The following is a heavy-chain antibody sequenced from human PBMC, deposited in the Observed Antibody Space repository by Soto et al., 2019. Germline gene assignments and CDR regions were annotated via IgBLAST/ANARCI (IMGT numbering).Heavy chain of an antibody. V-gene: IGHV4-59*01. CDR2: IYYSGST. CDR3: ARGRNNWFDP. Sequence: SETLSLTCTVSGGSISSYYWSWIRQPPGKGLEWIGYIYYSGSTSYNPSLKSRLTISVDTSKNHFSLTLTSVNAADTAVYYCARGRNNWFDPWGQGTLVTVSS. CDR1: GGSISSYY. J-gene: IGHJ5*02.